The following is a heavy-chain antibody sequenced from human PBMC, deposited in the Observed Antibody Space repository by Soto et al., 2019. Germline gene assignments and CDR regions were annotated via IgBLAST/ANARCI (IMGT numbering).Heavy chain of an antibody. Sequence: GGSLRLSCAASGFTFSSYDMHWVRQATGKGLEWVSAIGTAGDTYYPGSVKGRFTISRENAKNSLYLQMNSLRAEDTAVYYCARWGLIVGARLDYYGMDVWGQGTTVTVSS. CDR2: IGTAGDT. J-gene: IGHJ6*02. V-gene: IGHV3-13*01. CDR1: GFTFSSYD. D-gene: IGHD1-26*01. CDR3: ARWGLIVGARLDYYGMDV.